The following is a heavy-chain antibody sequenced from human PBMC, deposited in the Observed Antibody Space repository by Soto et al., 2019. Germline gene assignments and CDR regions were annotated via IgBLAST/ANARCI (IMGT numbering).Heavy chain of an antibody. CDR3: ASPIAAADPYYYGMDV. CDR1: GGSISSYY. V-gene: IGHV4-59*01. Sequence: PSETLSLTCTVSGGSISSYYWSWIRQPPGKGLEWIGYIYYSGSTNYNPSLKSRVTISVDTSKNQFSLKLSSVIAADTAVYYCASPIAAADPYYYGMDVWGQGTTVTVSS. D-gene: IGHD6-13*01. CDR2: IYYSGST. J-gene: IGHJ6*02.